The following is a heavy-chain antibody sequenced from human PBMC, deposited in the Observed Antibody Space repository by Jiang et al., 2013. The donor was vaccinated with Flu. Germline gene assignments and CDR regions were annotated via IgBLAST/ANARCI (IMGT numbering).Heavy chain of an antibody. V-gene: IGHV3-30-3*01. CDR1: GFTFSSYA. CDR3: ARDIWALWFGELFRYYYGMDV. CDR2: ISYDGSNK. J-gene: IGHJ6*02. Sequence: VQLLESGGGVVQPGRSLRLSCAASGFTFSSYAMHWVRQAPGKGLEWVAVISYDGSNKYYADSVKGRFTISRDNSKNTLYLQMNSLRAEDTAVYYCARDIWALWFGELFRYYYGMDVWGQGTTVTVSS. D-gene: IGHD3-10*01.